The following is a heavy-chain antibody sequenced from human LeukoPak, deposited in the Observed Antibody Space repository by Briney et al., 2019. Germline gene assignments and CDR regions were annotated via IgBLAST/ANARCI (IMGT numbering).Heavy chain of an antibody. V-gene: IGHV1-8*02. J-gene: IGHJ5*02. CDR2: MNPNSGHT. CDR1: GYSFASYD. CDR3: ARGVWGGGLYWFDP. Sequence: ASVKVSCKASGYSFASYDINWVRQATGQGLEWMGWMNPNSGHTGYAQKFRGRVTMTRNTSISTAYMELSSLRSEDTAVYYCARGVWGGGLYWFDPWGQGTLVTVSS. D-gene: IGHD3-16*01.